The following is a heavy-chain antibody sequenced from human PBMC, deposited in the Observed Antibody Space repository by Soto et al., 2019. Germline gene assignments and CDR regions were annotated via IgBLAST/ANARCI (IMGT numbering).Heavy chain of an antibody. Sequence: GGSLRLSCAASGFSFSSYAMSWVRQAPGKGLEWVSAISGSGGSTYYADSVKGRFTISRDNSKDTLYLQMNSLRAEDTAVYYCAKEGEYSSGWDNFDYWGQGTLVTVSS. CDR3: AKEGEYSSGWDNFDY. J-gene: IGHJ4*02. V-gene: IGHV3-23*01. CDR2: ISGSGGST. D-gene: IGHD6-19*01. CDR1: GFSFSSYA.